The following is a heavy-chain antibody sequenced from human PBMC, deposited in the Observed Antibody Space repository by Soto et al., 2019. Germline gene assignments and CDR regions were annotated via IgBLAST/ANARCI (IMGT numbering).Heavy chain of an antibody. CDR2: INAGNGET. V-gene: IGHV1-3*01. CDR1: GYTFTTYT. J-gene: IGHJ5*02. CDR3: ARSTTSCYSLCWFDP. Sequence: ASVKVSCKASGYTFTTYTIQWVRQAPGQRLEWMGWINAGNGETKYSQNFQGRVTITGDTSASTAYMELNSLRSEDTAVYYCARSTTSCYSLCWFDPWGQGTLVTVSS. D-gene: IGHD2-2*02.